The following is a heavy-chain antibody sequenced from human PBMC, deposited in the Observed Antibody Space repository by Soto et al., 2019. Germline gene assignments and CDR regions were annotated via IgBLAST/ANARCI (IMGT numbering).Heavy chain of an antibody. CDR3: ATLNRDYGGLWFDP. D-gene: IGHD4-17*01. Sequence: QVQLQESGPGLVKPSQTLSLTCTVSGGSISSGGYYWSWIRQHPGKGLEWIGYIYYSGSTYYNPSLKSRVTISVDTSKNQFSVKLSSVTAADTAVYYCATLNRDYGGLWFDPWGQGNLVTVSS. V-gene: IGHV4-31*03. CDR1: GGSISSGGYY. J-gene: IGHJ5*02. CDR2: IYYSGST.